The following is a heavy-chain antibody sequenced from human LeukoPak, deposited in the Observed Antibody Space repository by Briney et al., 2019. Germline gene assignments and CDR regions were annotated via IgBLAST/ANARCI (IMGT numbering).Heavy chain of an antibody. Sequence: ASVTVSCKASGYTFTGYYIHWVRQAPGQGLEWMGWINPNSGGTNYAQKFQGRVTMTRDTSISTAYMELSRLRSDDTAVYYCARGVGSPDVLDYWGQGTLVTVSS. CDR1: GYTFTGYY. CDR3: ARGVGSPDVLDY. D-gene: IGHD1-26*01. J-gene: IGHJ4*02. CDR2: INPNSGGT. V-gene: IGHV1-2*02.